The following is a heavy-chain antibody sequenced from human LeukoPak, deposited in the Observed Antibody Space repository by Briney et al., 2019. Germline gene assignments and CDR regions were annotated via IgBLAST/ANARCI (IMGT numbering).Heavy chain of an antibody. CDR1: GFTFSNHD. V-gene: IGHV1-8*01. CDR3: AREPGPYNWFDP. CDR2: MNPGSGDT. Sequence: ASVKVSCKTSGFTFSNHDINWVRQAPGKGLEWMGWMNPGSGDTGYEQRFRGRVTMTTDTSTSTAYMELRSLRSDDTAVYYCAREPGPYNWFDPWGQGTLVTVSS. J-gene: IGHJ5*02.